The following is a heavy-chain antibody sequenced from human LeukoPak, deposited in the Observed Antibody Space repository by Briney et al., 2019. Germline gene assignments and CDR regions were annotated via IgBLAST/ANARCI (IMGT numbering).Heavy chain of an antibody. CDR1: GFTFSSYE. V-gene: IGHV3-48*03. Sequence: GGSLRLSCAASGFTFSSYEMNWVRQAPGKGLEWVSYISSSGSTIYYADSVKGRFTISRDNAKNSQYLQMNSLRAEDTAVYYCAGGVITSPVDYWGQGTLVTVSS. CDR2: ISSSGSTI. D-gene: IGHD3-22*01. CDR3: AGGVITSPVDY. J-gene: IGHJ4*02.